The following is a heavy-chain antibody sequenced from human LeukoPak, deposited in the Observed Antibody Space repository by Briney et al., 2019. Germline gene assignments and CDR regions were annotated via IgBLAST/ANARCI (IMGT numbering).Heavy chain of an antibody. CDR2: ISSSSSYI. D-gene: IGHD2-2*01. CDR1: GFTFSSYS. Sequence: MTGGSLRLSCAASGFTFSSYSMNWVRQAPGKGLEWVSSISSSSSYIYYADSVKGRFTISRDNAKNSLYLQMNSLRAEDTAVYYCARYPYARDYYYYYMDVWGKGTTVTVS. J-gene: IGHJ6*03. CDR3: ARYPYARDYYYYYMDV. V-gene: IGHV3-21*01.